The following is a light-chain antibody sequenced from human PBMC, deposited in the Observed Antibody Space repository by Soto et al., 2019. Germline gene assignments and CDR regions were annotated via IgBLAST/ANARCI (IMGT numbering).Light chain of an antibody. V-gene: IGLV2-14*01. Sequence: QSALTQPASVSGSPGQSITISCTGTRNDVGNYDYVSWYQQHPGKAPKVVIYGVSYRPSGVSNRFSGSKSGNTASLTISGLRAEDEADYYCSSYTSSSTLVFGGGTKVTVL. CDR2: GVS. CDR3: SSYTSSSTLV. J-gene: IGLJ2*01. CDR1: RNDVGNYDY.